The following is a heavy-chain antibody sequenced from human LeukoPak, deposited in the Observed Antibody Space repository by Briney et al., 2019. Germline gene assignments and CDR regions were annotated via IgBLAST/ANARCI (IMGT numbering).Heavy chain of an antibody. V-gene: IGHV4-59*01. J-gene: IGHJ3*02. D-gene: IGHD6-13*01. CDR3: ARGTGDDSSPWHRAFDI. Sequence: PSETLSLTCTVSGVSTTTYYWSWIRQPPGTGLEWLGHVYYSGTTNYNPSLKSRVTISIDTSKNQFSLNLSSVTAADTAFYYCARGTGDDSSPWHRAFDIWGRGTVVTVSS. CDR2: VYYSGTT. CDR1: GVSTTTYY.